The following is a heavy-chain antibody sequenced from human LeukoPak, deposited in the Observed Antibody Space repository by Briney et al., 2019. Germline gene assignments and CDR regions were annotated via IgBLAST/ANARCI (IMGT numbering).Heavy chain of an antibody. CDR1: GFILSSFW. CDR2: INSDGRTT. CDR3: ANRARDGYNYFDY. V-gene: IGHV3-74*01. Sequence: PGGSLRLSCAASGFILSSFWMHWVRQVPGKGLVWVSHINSDGRTTDYADSVRGRFTISRDNAKNTLYLQMNSLRAEDTAVYYCANRARDGYNYFDYWGQGTLVTVSS. D-gene: IGHD5-24*01. J-gene: IGHJ4*02.